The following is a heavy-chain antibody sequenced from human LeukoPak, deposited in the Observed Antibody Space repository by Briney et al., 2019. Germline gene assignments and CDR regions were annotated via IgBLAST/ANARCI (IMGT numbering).Heavy chain of an antibody. J-gene: IGHJ4*02. V-gene: IGHV4-30-4*08. D-gene: IGHD3-22*01. CDR1: GGSISSGDYY. CDR2: IYYSGST. Sequence: SQTLSLTCTVSGGSISSGDYYWSWIRQPPGKGLEWIGYIYYSGSTYYNPSLKSRVTISVDTSKNQFSLKLSSVTAADTAVYYCARDRNYYDSGGYYFDYWGQGTLVTVSS. CDR3: ARDRNYYDSGGYYFDY.